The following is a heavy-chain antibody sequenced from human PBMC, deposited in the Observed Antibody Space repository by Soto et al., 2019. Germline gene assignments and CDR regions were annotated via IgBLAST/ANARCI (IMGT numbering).Heavy chain of an antibody. CDR3: AGDYGVYDWYGMDV. V-gene: IGHV1-69*01. D-gene: IGHD4-17*01. J-gene: IGHJ6*02. CDR2: ISPIFGST. Sequence: VQLVQSGAEVKKPGSSVKVSCRASGATFRSYAFTWVRQAPGQGLEWMGGISPIFGSTIYARKFQGRVTITADDSASTAYMELNSLSSEDTAVYYCAGDYGVYDWYGMDVWGQGTTVTVSS. CDR1: GATFRSYA.